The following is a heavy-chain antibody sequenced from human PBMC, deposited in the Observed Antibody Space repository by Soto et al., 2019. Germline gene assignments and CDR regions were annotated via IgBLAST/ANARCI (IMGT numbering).Heavy chain of an antibody. D-gene: IGHD2-2*01. CDR3: ASTNLRYCSSTSCGYYYYYYGMDV. CDR2: IYYSGST. CDR1: GGSISSGDYY. V-gene: IGHV4-30-4*01. Sequence: SETLSLTCTVSGGSISSGDYYWSWIRQPPGKGLEWTGYIYYSGSTYYNPSLKSRVTISVDTSKNQFSLKLSSVTAADTAVYYCASTNLRYCSSTSCGYYYYYYGMDVWGQGTTVTVSS. J-gene: IGHJ6*02.